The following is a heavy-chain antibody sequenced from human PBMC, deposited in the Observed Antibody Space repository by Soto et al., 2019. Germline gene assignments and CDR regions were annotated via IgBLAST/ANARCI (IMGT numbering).Heavy chain of an antibody. CDR1: GGTFSSDG. CDR3: ARERLGVVATISPWFDP. V-gene: IGHV1-69*06. J-gene: IGHJ5*02. D-gene: IGHD5-12*01. CDR2: IIRIFGTT. Sequence: GASVKVSCKASGGTFSSDGISWVRQAPGQGLEWMGGIIRIFGTTTYAQKFQDRVTITADKSTSTAYMDLSSLRSEDTAVYYCARERLGVVATISPWFDPWGQGTLVTVSS.